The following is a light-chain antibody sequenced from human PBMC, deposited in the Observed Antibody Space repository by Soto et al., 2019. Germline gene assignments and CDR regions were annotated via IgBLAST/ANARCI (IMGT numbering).Light chain of an antibody. CDR3: QHYSTVWA. J-gene: IGKJ1*01. CDR2: DAS. V-gene: IGKV1-5*01. Sequence: DIQMTQSPSTLSSSVGDRVTITCRASQSISTGLAWYQQKPGKAPNLLIYDASTLESGVPSRFSGSGSGTEFTLTISSLQPDDFATYYRQHYSTVWAFGQGTKVDIK. CDR1: QSISTG.